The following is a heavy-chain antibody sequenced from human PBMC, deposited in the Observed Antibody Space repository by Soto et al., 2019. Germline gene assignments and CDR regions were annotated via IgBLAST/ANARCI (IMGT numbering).Heavy chain of an antibody. CDR2: IYPGDSDT. Sequence: PGESLKISCKGSGYSFTSYWIGWVRQMPGKGLEWMGIIYPGDSDTRYSPSFQGQVTISADKSISTAYLQWGSLKASDTAMYYCARLAPYSSPPFYFDYWGQGTLVTVSS. D-gene: IGHD6-13*01. J-gene: IGHJ4*02. CDR3: ARLAPYSSPPFYFDY. V-gene: IGHV5-51*01. CDR1: GYSFTSYW.